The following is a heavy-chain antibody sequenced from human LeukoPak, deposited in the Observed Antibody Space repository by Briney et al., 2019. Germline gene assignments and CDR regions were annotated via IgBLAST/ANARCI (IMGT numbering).Heavy chain of an antibody. Sequence: GGSLRLSCAASGFTFDDYAMHWVRQAPGKGLEWVSLISGDGGSTYYADSVKGRFTISRDNSKNSLHLQMNSLRTEDTALYYCAKAPCGGDCPHEYFQHWGQGTLVTVSS. CDR3: AKAPCGGDCPHEYFQH. CDR2: ISGDGGST. V-gene: IGHV3-43*02. D-gene: IGHD2-21*02. CDR1: GFTFDDYA. J-gene: IGHJ1*01.